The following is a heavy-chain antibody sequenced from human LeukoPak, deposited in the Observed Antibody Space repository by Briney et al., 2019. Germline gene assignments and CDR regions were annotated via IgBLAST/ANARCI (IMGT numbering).Heavy chain of an antibody. Sequence: PSKTLSLTCTVSGGSISSNSYYWGWIRQPPGKGLEWIGSIYYSGSTYYKSSLKSRVTISVDTSKNQFSLKLSSVTAADTAVFYCAANSADYNTLGSSYKVWGQGTLVTVSS. CDR1: GGSISSNSYY. CDR2: IYYSGST. V-gene: IGHV4-39*01. J-gene: IGHJ4*02. CDR3: AANSADYNTLGSSYKV. D-gene: IGHD3-10*01.